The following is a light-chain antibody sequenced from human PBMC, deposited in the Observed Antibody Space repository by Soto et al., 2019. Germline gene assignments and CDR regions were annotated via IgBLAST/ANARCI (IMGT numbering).Light chain of an antibody. J-gene: IGKJ1*01. CDR3: QHYNSYSEA. V-gene: IGKV1-5*03. CDR1: QTISSW. CDR2: KAS. Sequence: DIQMTQSPSTLSGSVGDRVTITCRASQTISSWLAWYQQKPGKAPKLLIYKASTLKSGVPSRFSGSGSGTEFTLTSSSLQPDDFATYYCQHYNSYSEAFGQATKVELK.